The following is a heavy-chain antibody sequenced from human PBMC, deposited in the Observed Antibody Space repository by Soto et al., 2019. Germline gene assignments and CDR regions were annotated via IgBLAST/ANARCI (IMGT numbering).Heavy chain of an antibody. V-gene: IGHV4-34*01. Sequence: ASETLSLTCAVYGGSFSGYYWSWIRQPPGKGLEWIGEINHSGSTNYNPSLKSRVTISVDTSKNQFSLKLSSVTAADTAVYYCARGGSYNWNYGRRAFDIWGQGTMGTVSS. D-gene: IGHD1-7*01. J-gene: IGHJ3*02. CDR1: GGSFSGYY. CDR3: ARGGSYNWNYGRRAFDI. CDR2: INHSGST.